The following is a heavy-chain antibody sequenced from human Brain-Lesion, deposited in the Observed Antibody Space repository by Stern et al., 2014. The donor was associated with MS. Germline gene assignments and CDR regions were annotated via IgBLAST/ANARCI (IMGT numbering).Heavy chain of an antibody. CDR1: GFTFNSYW. CDR2: IKEDGSEK. J-gene: IGHJ1*01. D-gene: IGHD6-13*01. CDR3: ARIGYSSSWYSPVGFFQH. Sequence: VQLVESGGGLVQPGGSLRLSCTASGFTFNSYWMSWVRQAPGKGLEWVANIKEDGSEKYYVESVKGRFTVSRDNAKNSMYLQMNSLRVDDTATYYCARIGYSSSWYSPVGFFQHWGQGPLVTVSS. V-gene: IGHV3-7*01.